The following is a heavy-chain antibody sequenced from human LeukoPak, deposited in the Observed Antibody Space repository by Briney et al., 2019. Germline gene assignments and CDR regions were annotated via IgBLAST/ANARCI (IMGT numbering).Heavy chain of an antibody. CDR1: GFSLSGYW. D-gene: IGHD3-16*02. Sequence: GGSLRLSCAASGFSLSGYWMTWVRQAPGKGLEWVAVISYDGSNKYYADSVKGRFTISRDNSKNTLYLQMNSLRAEDTAVYYCAKGMGYVWGSYRPPAHDAFDIWGQGTMVTVSS. V-gene: IGHV3-30*18. CDR3: AKGMGYVWGSYRPPAHDAFDI. CDR2: ISYDGSNK. J-gene: IGHJ3*02.